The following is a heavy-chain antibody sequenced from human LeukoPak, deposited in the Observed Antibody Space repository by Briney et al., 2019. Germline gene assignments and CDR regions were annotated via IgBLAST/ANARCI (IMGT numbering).Heavy chain of an antibody. CDR1: GFAFSSHT. Sequence: GGSLRLSCAASGFAFSSHTINWVRQAPGKGLEWLSSISSDSKTIYYVDSVRGRFTISRDNAKNSLYLQMNSLRAEDTAVFYCARKPITGSHSGAFDIWGQGTMVTVSS. J-gene: IGHJ3*02. V-gene: IGHV3-48*04. CDR3: ARKPITGSHSGAFDI. D-gene: IGHD1-26*01. CDR2: ISSDSKTI.